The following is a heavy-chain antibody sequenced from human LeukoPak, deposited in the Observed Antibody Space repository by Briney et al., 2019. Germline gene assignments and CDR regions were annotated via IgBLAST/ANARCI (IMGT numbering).Heavy chain of an antibody. V-gene: IGHV4-34*01. CDR2: INHSGST. CDR3: AREGCTNGVCYTNYYYYMDV. J-gene: IGHJ6*03. CDR1: GGSFSGYY. Sequence: KPSETLSLTCAVYGGSFSGYYWSWIRQPPGKGLGWIGEINHSGSTNYNPSLKSRVTISVDTSKNQFSLKLSSVTAADTAVYYCAREGCTNGVCYTNYYYYMDVWGKGTTVTVSS. D-gene: IGHD2-8*01.